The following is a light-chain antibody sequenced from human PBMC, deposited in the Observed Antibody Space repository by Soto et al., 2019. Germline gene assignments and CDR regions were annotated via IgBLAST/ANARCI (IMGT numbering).Light chain of an antibody. CDR2: VAS. CDR1: QSVNQK. CDR3: QQFNNWPHT. V-gene: IGKV3-15*01. J-gene: IGKJ5*01. Sequence: EIVFTQSPATLSVSPGERATLSRRASQSVNQKLGWYQQKPGQAPRLLIYVASYRATGIPARFSGSGSGTEYTLTISNLQAEDFAVYYCQQFNNWPHTFGQGTRLEI.